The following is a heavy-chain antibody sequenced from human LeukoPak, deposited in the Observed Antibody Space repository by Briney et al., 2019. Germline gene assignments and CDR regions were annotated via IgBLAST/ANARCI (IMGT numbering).Heavy chain of an antibody. Sequence: GGSLRLSCAASGFTFSSYAVSWVRQAPGKGLEWVSAISGSGGSTYYADSVKGRFTISRDNSKNTLYLQMNSLRAEDTAVYYCAKRELLLDDAFDIWGQGTMVTVSS. CDR2: ISGSGGST. J-gene: IGHJ3*02. CDR3: AKRELLLDDAFDI. D-gene: IGHD3-10*01. CDR1: GFTFSSYA. V-gene: IGHV3-23*01.